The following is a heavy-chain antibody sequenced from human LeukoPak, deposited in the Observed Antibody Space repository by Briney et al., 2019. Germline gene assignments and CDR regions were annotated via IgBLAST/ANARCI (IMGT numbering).Heavy chain of an antibody. CDR3: SNGIYSSSY. CDR1: GFTFTRYW. V-gene: IGHV3-7*01. Sequence: GGSLRLSCAASGFTFTRYWMCWVRQAPVKGLEWVANIDQDGSEQYYLDSVEGRFTISRDNAKNSLYLQMDNLRAEDTAVYYCSNGIYSSSYWGRGTLVTVSS. CDR2: IDQDGSEQ. D-gene: IGHD6-6*01. J-gene: IGHJ4*02.